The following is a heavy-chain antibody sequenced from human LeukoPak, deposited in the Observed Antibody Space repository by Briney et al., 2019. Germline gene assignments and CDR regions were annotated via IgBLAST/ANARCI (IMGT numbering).Heavy chain of an antibody. CDR2: IRGGADDT. J-gene: IGHJ5*02. V-gene: IGHV3-23*01. CDR3: ATSGFSGYDHPS. Sequence: GGSLRLSCAASGFTFSSYAMSWVRLAPGKGLEWVSVIRGGADDTSYADSVKGRFTISRDNSKNTLFLQMDGLRVEDTAVYYCATSGFSGYDHPSWGQGTLVTVSS. CDR1: GFTFSSYA. D-gene: IGHD5-12*01.